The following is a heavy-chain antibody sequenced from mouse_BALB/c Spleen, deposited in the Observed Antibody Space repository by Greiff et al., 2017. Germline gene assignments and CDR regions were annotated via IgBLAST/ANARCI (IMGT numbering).Heavy chain of an antibody. D-gene: IGHD2-14*01. Sequence: EVKLMESGPGLVKPSQSLSLTCTVTGYSITSDYAWNWIRQFPGNKLEWMGYISYSGSTSYNPSLKSRISITRDTSKNQFFLQLNSVTTEDTATYYCARRSYRPYYAMDYWGQGTSVTVSS. CDR1: GYSITSDYA. CDR3: ARRSYRPYYAMDY. V-gene: IGHV3-2*02. CDR2: ISYSGST. J-gene: IGHJ4*01.